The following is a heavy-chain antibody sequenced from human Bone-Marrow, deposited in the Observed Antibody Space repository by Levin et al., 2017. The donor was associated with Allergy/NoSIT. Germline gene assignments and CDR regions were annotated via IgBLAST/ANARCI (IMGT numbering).Heavy chain of an antibody. J-gene: IGHJ1*01. Sequence: GGSLRLSCKGSGYSFTSYWLIWVRQMPGKGLEWMGKIDPTDSYTNYSPSLEGHVTISTDNSLSTAYLQWSSLKASDTAMYFCARVEGYGSGSYHFQHWGQGTLVTVSS. CDR3: ARVEGYGSGSYHFQH. CDR1: GYSFTSYW. V-gene: IGHV5-10-1*01. CDR2: IDPTDSYT. D-gene: IGHD3-10*01.